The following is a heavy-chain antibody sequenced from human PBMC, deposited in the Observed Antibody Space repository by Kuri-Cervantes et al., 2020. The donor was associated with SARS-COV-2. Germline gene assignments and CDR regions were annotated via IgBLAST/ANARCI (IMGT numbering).Heavy chain of an antibody. J-gene: IGHJ4*02. Sequence: GGSLRLSCAASGFTFSSYGMHWVRQAPGKGLEWVAVIWYDGSNKYYADSVKGRFTISRDNSKNTLYLQMNSLRAEDTAVYYCARAQQWLEPNFDYWGRGTLVTVSS. CDR3: ARAQQWLEPNFDY. CDR1: GFTFSSYG. D-gene: IGHD6-19*01. V-gene: IGHV3-33*01. CDR2: IWYDGSNK.